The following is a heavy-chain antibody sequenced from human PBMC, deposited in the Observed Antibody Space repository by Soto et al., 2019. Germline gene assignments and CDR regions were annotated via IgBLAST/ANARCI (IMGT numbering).Heavy chain of an antibody. D-gene: IGHD3-16*01. Sequence: SETLSLTCTVSGGSVSSGSYYWSWFRQPPGKGLEWIGYIYYSGSTNYNPSLKSRVTISVDTSKNQFSLKLSSVTAADTAVYYCARRYGGNFDYWGQGTLVTVSS. CDR2: IYYSGST. V-gene: IGHV4-61*01. CDR1: GGSVSSGSYY. CDR3: ARRYGGNFDY. J-gene: IGHJ4*02.